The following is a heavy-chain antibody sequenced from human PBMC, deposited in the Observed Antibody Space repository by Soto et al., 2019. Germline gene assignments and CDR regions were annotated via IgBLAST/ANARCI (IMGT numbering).Heavy chain of an antibody. CDR1: GGSISSGDYY. J-gene: IGHJ4*02. Sequence: QVQLQQSGPGLVKPSQTLSLTCTVSGGSISSGDYYWSWIRQPPGKGLEWIGYIYYSGSTYYNPSLQSRVTISVDTPKTQFSLKLSSVTAADTAVYYCAREGGIVGATTVDYWGQGTLVTVSS. D-gene: IGHD1-26*01. CDR2: IYYSGST. CDR3: AREGGIVGATTVDY. V-gene: IGHV4-30-4*01.